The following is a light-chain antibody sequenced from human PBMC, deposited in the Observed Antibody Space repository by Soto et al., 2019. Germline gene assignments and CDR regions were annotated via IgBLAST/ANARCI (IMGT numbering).Light chain of an antibody. Sequence: IQLSQSPASLSASVGDRVTITCRASQGINTFLAWYQQKAGKAPKLLIYAASTLQSGVPSRFSGSGSGTDFTLTISSLQSEDFAVYYCQQYNNWPPIPFGQGTRPAIK. CDR2: AAS. J-gene: IGKJ5*01. V-gene: IGKV1-9*01. CDR3: QQYNNWPPIP. CDR1: QGINTF.